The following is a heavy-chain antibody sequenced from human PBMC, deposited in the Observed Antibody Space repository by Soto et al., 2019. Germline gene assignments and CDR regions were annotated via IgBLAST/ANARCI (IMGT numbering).Heavy chain of an antibody. D-gene: IGHD1-7*01. CDR2: IKTYNGNT. Sequence: GXSXKVSFKASGYTXAGYSITLVRQAPGQGLEWMGWIKTYNGNTHYAQKFQGRVTLTTDTSSSKAYMELRGLRSDDTALYYCARDLRRGNYSPPSDYWGQGALGTVSS. CDR3: ARDLRRGNYSPPSDY. CDR1: GYTXAGYS. V-gene: IGHV1-18*01. J-gene: IGHJ4*02.